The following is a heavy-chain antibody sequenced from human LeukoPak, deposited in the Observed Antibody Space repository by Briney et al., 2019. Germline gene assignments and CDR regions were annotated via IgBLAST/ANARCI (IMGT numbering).Heavy chain of an antibody. D-gene: IGHD6-19*01. J-gene: IGHJ5*02. CDR2: ISSSGSTI. CDR3: AREGSIAVAGTGWFDP. Sequence: PGGSLRLSCTASGFTFGSYAMSWVRQAPGKGLEWVSAISSSGSTIYYADSVKGRFTISRDNAKNSLYLRMNSLRAEDTAVYYCAREGSIAVAGTGWFDPWGQGTLVTVSS. V-gene: IGHV3-48*04. CDR1: GFTFGSYA.